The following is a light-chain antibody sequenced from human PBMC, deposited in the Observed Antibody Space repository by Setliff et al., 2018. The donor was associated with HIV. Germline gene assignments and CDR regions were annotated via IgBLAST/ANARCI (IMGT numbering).Light chain of an antibody. CDR1: QRVSSSF. Sequence: EIVLTQSPGTLSLSPGERPTLSCRASQRVSSSFLAWYQQKPGLAPRLLIFDGSTRATGIPDRSSGRGSGTDFTLIISSLEPEDFAVYYCQQYLTSPCTFGPGTKVDIK. V-gene: IGKV3D-20*01. CDR2: DGS. CDR3: QQYLTSPCT. J-gene: IGKJ3*01.